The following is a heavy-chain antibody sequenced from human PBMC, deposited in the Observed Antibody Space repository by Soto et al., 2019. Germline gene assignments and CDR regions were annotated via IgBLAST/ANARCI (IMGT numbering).Heavy chain of an antibody. CDR2: MNPNSGNT. Sequence: GASVKVSCKASGYTFTSYDINWVRQATGQGLERMGWMNPNSGNTGYAQKFQGRVTMTRNTSISTAYMELSSLRSEDTAVYYCARGGFGWFGEFRIDAFDISGQGSMVTVSS. CDR3: ARGGFGWFGEFRIDAFDI. D-gene: IGHD3-10*01. V-gene: IGHV1-8*01. J-gene: IGHJ3*02. CDR1: GYTFTSYD.